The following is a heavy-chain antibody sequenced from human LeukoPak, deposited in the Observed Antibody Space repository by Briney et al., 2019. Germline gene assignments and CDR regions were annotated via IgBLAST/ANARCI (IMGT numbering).Heavy chain of an antibody. CDR3: ARGPVTRFEI. Sequence: GGSLRLSCAASGFTFSDYGMHWVRQAPGKGLEWVAVIWYDGSNKYYADSVKGRFTISRDNSKNTVSLQMNSLRADDTAVYYCARGPVTRFEIWGQGTMVTVSS. V-gene: IGHV3-33*01. CDR1: GFTFSDYG. CDR2: IWYDGSNK. D-gene: IGHD4-17*01. J-gene: IGHJ3*02.